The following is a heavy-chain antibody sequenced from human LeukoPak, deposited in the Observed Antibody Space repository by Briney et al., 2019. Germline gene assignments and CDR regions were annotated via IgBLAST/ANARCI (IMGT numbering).Heavy chain of an antibody. D-gene: IGHD3-22*01. Sequence: GGSLRLSCAASGFTFSNVWMSWVRQAPGKGLEWVGRIKSKTDGGTTDYAAPVKGRFTISRDDSKNTLYLQMNSLKTEDAAVYYCTTWGHYYDSTYLDPWGQGTLVTVSS. V-gene: IGHV3-15*01. CDR2: IKSKTDGGTT. J-gene: IGHJ5*02. CDR1: GFTFSNVW. CDR3: TTWGHYYDSTYLDP.